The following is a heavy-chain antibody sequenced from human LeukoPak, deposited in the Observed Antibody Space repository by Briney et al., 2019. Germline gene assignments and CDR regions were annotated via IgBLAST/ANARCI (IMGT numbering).Heavy chain of an antibody. CDR1: GFTFSSHE. J-gene: IGHJ2*01. V-gene: IGHV3-48*03. CDR3: ARDHGRWYFDL. CDR2: LSTSGSTI. D-gene: IGHD3/OR15-3a*01. Sequence: GGSLRLSCAASGFTFSSHEMNWVRQAPGKGLEWVSYLSTSGSTIYYADSVKGRFTISRDNAKNSLYLQMNSLRAEDTAVYYCARDHGRWYFDLWGRGTLVTVSS.